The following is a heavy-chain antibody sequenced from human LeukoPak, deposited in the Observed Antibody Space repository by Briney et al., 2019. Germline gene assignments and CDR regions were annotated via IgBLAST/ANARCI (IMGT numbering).Heavy chain of an antibody. V-gene: IGHV3-30-3*01. D-gene: IGHD5-18*01. CDR1: GLTFSGYA. Sequence: GRSLRLSCAASGLTFSGYAIHWVRQAPGKGLEWVAVISYDGSNKYYADSVKGRYTISRDNSKNTVYLQMNSLRPEDTAVYYCARGGYSYGQASYYYGMDVWGQGTTVTVSS. J-gene: IGHJ6*02. CDR3: ARGGYSYGQASYYYGMDV. CDR2: ISYDGSNK.